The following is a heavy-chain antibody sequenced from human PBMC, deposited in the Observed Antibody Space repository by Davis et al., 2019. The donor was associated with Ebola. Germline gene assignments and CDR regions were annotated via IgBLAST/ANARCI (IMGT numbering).Heavy chain of an antibody. V-gene: IGHV3-23*01. D-gene: IGHD3-22*01. CDR3: ARDREDYYESTGYYYNY. Sequence: GESLKISCAASGYTFRIHAMTWVRQAPGKGLEWVSALSGSGGLSYYADSVRGRFTISRDNSKNTLYLQMDSLTAEDTAIYYCARDREDYYESTGYYYNYWGQGTLVTVSS. J-gene: IGHJ4*02. CDR2: LSGSGGLS. CDR1: GYTFRIHA.